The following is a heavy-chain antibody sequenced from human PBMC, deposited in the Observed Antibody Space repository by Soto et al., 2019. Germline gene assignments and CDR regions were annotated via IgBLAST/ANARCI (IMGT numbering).Heavy chain of an antibody. J-gene: IGHJ6*03. Sequence: QVQLQESGPGLVKPSQTLSLTCTVSGGSISSGGYYWSWIRQHPGKGLEWIGYICYSGSTYYNPSLKIRVTISVDTSKNQFSLKLSSVTAADTAVYYCARDPPPEYSSSSHYMDVWGKGTTVTVSS. CDR3: ARDPPPEYSSSSHYMDV. D-gene: IGHD6-6*01. CDR2: ICYSGST. V-gene: IGHV4-31*03. CDR1: GGSISSGGYY.